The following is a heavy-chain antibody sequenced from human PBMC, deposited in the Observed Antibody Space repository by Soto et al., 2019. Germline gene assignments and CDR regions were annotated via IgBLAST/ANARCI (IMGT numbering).Heavy chain of an antibody. Sequence: QVQLVQSGGEVKKPGASVKVSCKASGYTFTSYGISWVRQAPGQVLEWMGWINAYNGNTNYAQKVQGRVNMTTDTSTSTAYMELRSLRSDDTAVYYSARDVGYGLIDGWGQGTLVTVSS. J-gene: IGHJ4*02. CDR2: INAYNGNT. CDR1: GYTFTSYG. D-gene: IGHD5-18*01. CDR3: ARDVGYGLIDG. V-gene: IGHV1-18*01.